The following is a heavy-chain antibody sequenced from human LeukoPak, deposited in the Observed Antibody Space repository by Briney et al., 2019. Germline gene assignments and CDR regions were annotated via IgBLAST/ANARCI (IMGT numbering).Heavy chain of an antibody. J-gene: IGHJ3*02. D-gene: IGHD3-9*01. CDR2: ISGSGGST. V-gene: IGHV3-23*01. CDR1: GFTFSSYA. CDR3: AKDPFNYDILTDDAFDI. Sequence: GGSLRLSCAASGFTFSSYAMSWVRQAPGKGLEWVSAISGSGGSTYYADSVKGRFTISRDNSKNTLYLQMNSLRAADTAVYYCAKDPFNYDILTDDAFDIWGQGTMVTVSS.